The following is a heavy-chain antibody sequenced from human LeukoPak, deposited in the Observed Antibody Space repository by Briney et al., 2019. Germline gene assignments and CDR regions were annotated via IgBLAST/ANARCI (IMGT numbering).Heavy chain of an antibody. CDR1: GFTFDDYA. Sequence: GGSLRLSCAASGFTFDDYAMHWVRQAPGKGLEWVSGISWNSGNIGYADSVKGRFTISRDNAKNSLYLQMNSLRAEDTALYYCAKDSWYYDSGPFDPWGQGTLVTVSS. V-gene: IGHV3-9*01. CDR2: ISWNSGNI. D-gene: IGHD3-22*01. CDR3: AKDSWYYDSGPFDP. J-gene: IGHJ5*02.